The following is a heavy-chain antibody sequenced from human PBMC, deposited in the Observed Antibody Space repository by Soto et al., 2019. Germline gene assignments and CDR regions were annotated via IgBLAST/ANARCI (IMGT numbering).Heavy chain of an antibody. CDR3: TTDTSDIVVVPATNRYYYYGMDV. CDR1: GFTFSNAW. J-gene: IGHJ6*02. D-gene: IGHD2-2*01. CDR2: IKSKTDGGTT. V-gene: IGHV3-15*01. Sequence: GGSLRLSCAASGFTFSNAWMSWVRQAPGKGLEWVGRIKSKTDGGTTDYAAPVKGRFTISRDDSKNTLYLQMNSLKTEDAAVYYCTTDTSDIVVVPATNRYYYYGMDVWGQGTTVTVSS.